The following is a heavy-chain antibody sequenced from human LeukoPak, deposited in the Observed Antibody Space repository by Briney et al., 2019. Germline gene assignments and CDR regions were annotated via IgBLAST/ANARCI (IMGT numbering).Heavy chain of an antibody. J-gene: IGHJ5*02. D-gene: IGHD3-10*01. CDR1: GFTFSSYS. CDR3: ARETSSYYGSGNWFDP. Sequence: GGSLRLSCAASGFTFSSYSMNWVRQAPGKGLEWVSYISSSSSTIYYADSVKGRFTISRDNAKNSLYLQMNSLRAEDTAVYYCARETSSYYGSGNWFDPWGQGTLVTVSS. V-gene: IGHV3-48*04. CDR2: ISSSSSTI.